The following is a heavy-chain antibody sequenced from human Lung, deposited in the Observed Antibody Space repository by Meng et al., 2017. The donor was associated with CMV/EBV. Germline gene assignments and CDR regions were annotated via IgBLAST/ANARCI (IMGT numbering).Heavy chain of an antibody. CDR3: AKLSLTIIRGVAGQRRDF. Sequence: GESLKISCVTSGFTFSKYAMPWVRQAPTKGLEWVSSIGVSGAGQDYPDSVRGRFTTSRDDSKNFLYLQMNSLRGEDTAFYFCAKLSLTIIRGVAGQRRDFWGQGSLVXVSS. D-gene: IGHD3-10*01. J-gene: IGHJ4*02. V-gene: IGHV3-23*01. CDR2: IGVSGAGQ. CDR1: GFTFSKYA.